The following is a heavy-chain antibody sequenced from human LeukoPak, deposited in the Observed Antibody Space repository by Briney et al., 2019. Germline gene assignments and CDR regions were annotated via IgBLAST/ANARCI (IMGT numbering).Heavy chain of an antibody. CDR2: IIPIFGTA. D-gene: IGHD6-13*01. V-gene: IGHV1-69*13. J-gene: IGHJ6*03. Sequence: SVKVSCKASGGTFSIYAISWVRQAPGQGLEWMGGIIPIFGTANYAQKFQGRVTITADESTSTAYMELSSLRSEDTAVYHCATQTRAKADYYYYYYMDVWGKGTTVTVSS. CDR3: ATQTRAKADYYYYYYMDV. CDR1: GGTFSIYA.